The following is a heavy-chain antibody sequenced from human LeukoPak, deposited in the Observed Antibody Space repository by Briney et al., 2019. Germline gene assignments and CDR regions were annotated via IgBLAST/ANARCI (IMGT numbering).Heavy chain of an antibody. D-gene: IGHD3-22*01. CDR3: ARTYYYDSSGYYYPFDY. CDR2: IYCDGSKT. V-gene: IGHV5-51*01. J-gene: IGHJ4*02. Sequence: GESLKISCQASGYTFTDYWIGWVRQMPGKGLEWMGIIYCDGSKTTYSPSFQSQVTISADKSISTAYLQWSSLKASDTAMYYCARTYYYDSSGYYYPFDYWGQGTLVTVSS. CDR1: GYTFTDYW.